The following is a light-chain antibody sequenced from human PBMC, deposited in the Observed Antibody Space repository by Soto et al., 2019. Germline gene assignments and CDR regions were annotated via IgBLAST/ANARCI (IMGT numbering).Light chain of an antibody. Sequence: VMTQTPLSLSVAPGQPASISCRPTQSLLHTDGETYLYWYLQRPGQPPQRLISESVNRFSGVSDRFSGSGSGTYFTLKISRVEAEDVGVYYCMQSIELPYTFGQGTKLEI. J-gene: IGKJ2*01. V-gene: IGKV2D-29*01. CDR2: ESV. CDR3: MQSIELPYT. CDR1: QSLLHTDGETY.